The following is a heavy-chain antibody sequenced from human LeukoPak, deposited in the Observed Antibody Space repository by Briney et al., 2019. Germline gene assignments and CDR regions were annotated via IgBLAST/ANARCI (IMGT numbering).Heavy chain of an antibody. CDR3: AKDAGGYIDY. CDR1: GFTLSTYG. J-gene: IGHJ4*02. CDR2: ISGSGGST. Sequence: GGSLRLSCAASGFTLSTYGMTWVREAPGKGLEWVSSISGSGGSTYYADSVKGRFTISRDNSKNTLYLQMNSLRGEDTAVYYCAKDAGGYIDYWGQGTLVTVAS. V-gene: IGHV3-23*01. D-gene: IGHD3-16*01.